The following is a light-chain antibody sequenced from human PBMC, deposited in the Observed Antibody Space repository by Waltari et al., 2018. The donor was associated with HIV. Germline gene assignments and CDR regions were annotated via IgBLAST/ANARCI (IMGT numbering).Light chain of an antibody. CDR1: QSLSSY. CDR3: QQRSDWPPLT. J-gene: IGKJ4*01. CDR2: DAS. Sequence: EIVLTQSPATLSLSPGDRATLSCRASQSLSSYLAWYQQKPGQAPRLLIYDASNRATGIPARFSGSGSGTDFTLTISSLEPEDFAVYYCQQRSDWPPLTFGGGTNLEIK. V-gene: IGKV3-11*01.